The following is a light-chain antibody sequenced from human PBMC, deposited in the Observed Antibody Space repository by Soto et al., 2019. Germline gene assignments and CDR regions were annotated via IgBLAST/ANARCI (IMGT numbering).Light chain of an antibody. CDR2: EVS. Sequence: QSALTQPASVSGSPGQSITISCTGTSSDVGGYNSVSWYQQHPGKAPELMIYEVSNRPSGVSNRFSGSKSGNTASLTISGLQAEDEADYYCSSYTNINTRVFGGGTKVTVL. CDR3: SSYTNINTRV. V-gene: IGLV2-14*01. J-gene: IGLJ3*02. CDR1: SSDVGGYNS.